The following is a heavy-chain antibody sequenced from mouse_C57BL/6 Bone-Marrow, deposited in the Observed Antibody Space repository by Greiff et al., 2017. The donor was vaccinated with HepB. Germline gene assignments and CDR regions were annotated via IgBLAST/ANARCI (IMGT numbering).Heavy chain of an antibody. V-gene: IGHV7-1*01. CDR2: SRNKANDYTT. CDR1: GFTFSDFY. D-gene: IGHD2-5*01. Sequence: EVKLVDSGGGLVQSGRSLRLSCATSGFTFSDFYMEWVRQAPGKGLEWIAASRNKANDYTTEYSASVKGRFIVSRDTSQSILYLQMNALRAEDTAIYYCARENYSNYAFDVWGTGTTVTVSS. CDR3: ARENYSNYAFDV. J-gene: IGHJ1*03.